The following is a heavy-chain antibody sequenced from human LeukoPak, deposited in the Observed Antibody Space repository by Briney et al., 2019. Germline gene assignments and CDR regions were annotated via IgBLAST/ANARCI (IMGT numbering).Heavy chain of an antibody. D-gene: IGHD5-24*01. V-gene: IGHV4-61*02. CDR1: GASISSGEYY. CDR2: ISSSGST. J-gene: IGHJ4*02. Sequence: PSETLSLTCAVSGASISSGEYYWSWIRHPAGKGLEWIGRISSSGSTNYNPSLKSRVTISVDTSKNQFSLKLSSVTAADTAVYYCATARRDGYIRRYYFDYWGQGTLVTVSS. CDR3: ATARRDGYIRRYYFDY.